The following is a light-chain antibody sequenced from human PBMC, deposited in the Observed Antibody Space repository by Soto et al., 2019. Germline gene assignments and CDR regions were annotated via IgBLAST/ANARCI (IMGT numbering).Light chain of an antibody. V-gene: IGKV1-8*01. Sequence: AIRMTQSPSSLSAATGDRVTITCRASQSISTYLAWYQQKPGKAPKLLIYDASTLESGVPSRFSGSGFGTEFSLTISSLQPDDSATYYCQQYSTYSGTFGQGTKVDIK. J-gene: IGKJ1*01. CDR2: DAS. CDR3: QQYSTYSGT. CDR1: QSISTY.